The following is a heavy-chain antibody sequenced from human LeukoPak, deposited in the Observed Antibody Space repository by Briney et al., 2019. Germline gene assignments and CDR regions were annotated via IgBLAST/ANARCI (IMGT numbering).Heavy chain of an antibody. J-gene: IGHJ3*02. CDR2: IYYSGST. CDR1: GGSISSSSYY. V-gene: IGHV4-39*07. Sequence: SETLSLTCTVSGGSISSSSYYWGWIRQPPGKGLEWIGSIYYSGSTNYNPSLKSRVTISVDTSKNQFSLKLSSVTAADTAVYYCAGSDYYDSSGYPFDIWGQGTMVTVSS. CDR3: AGSDYYDSSGYPFDI. D-gene: IGHD3-22*01.